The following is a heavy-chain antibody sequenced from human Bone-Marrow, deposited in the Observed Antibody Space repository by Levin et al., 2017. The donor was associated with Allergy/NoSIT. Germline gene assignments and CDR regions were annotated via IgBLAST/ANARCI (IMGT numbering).Heavy chain of an antibody. V-gene: IGHV4-38-2*01. CDR2: IYHSGST. CDR1: GYSISSGYY. D-gene: IGHD1-7*01. Sequence: ESLKISCAVSGYSISSGYYWGWIRQPPGKGLEWIGSIYHSGSTYYNPSLKSRVTISVDTSKNQFSLKLSSVTAADTAVYYCASVDNWNYRAYFDYWGQGTLVTVSS. CDR3: ASVDNWNYRAYFDY. J-gene: IGHJ4*02.